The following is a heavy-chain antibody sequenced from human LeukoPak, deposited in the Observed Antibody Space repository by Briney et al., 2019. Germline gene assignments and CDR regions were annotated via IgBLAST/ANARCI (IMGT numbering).Heavy chain of an antibody. Sequence: SQTLSLTCTVSGGSISSGSYYWSWIRQPAGKGLEWIGRIYTSGSTNYNPSLKSRVTISVDTSKNQFSLKLSSVTAADTAVSYCARDGSGSYYNSHDAFDIWGQGTMVTVSS. D-gene: IGHD3-10*01. J-gene: IGHJ3*02. V-gene: IGHV4-61*02. CDR2: IYTSGST. CDR1: GGSISSGSYY. CDR3: ARDGSGSYYNSHDAFDI.